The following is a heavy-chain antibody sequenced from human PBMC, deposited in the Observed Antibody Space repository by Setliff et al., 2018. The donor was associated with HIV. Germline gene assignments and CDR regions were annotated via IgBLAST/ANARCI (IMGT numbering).Heavy chain of an antibody. CDR1: GGSISSTSHY. CDR2: INHSGNT. CDR3: ARSYPSRGPLPEDY. D-gene: IGHD5-12*01. J-gene: IGHJ4*02. Sequence: SETLSLTCIVSGGSISSTSHYWGWIRQPPGKELEWIGEINHSGNTNYNPSLKSRVTISVDTSKNQFSLKLTSVTAADTAVYYCARSYPSRGPLPEDYWSQGTLVTAPQ. V-gene: IGHV4-39*07.